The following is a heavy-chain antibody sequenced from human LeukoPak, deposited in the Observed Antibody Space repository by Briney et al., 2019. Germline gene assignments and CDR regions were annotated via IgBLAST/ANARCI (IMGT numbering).Heavy chain of an antibody. V-gene: IGHV3-23*01. CDR3: AKGSSSSRPYYFEY. CDR2: LTDSGAST. CDR1: GFTFSSYA. Sequence: GGSLRLSCAASGFTFSSYAMSWVRQAPGQGLKWITALTDSGASTYYEDSGKGRFTISRATSKNTLYLNMDSLEAEATAAYYCAKGSSSSRPYYFEYWGRGTLVTVSS. D-gene: IGHD6-6*01. J-gene: IGHJ4*02.